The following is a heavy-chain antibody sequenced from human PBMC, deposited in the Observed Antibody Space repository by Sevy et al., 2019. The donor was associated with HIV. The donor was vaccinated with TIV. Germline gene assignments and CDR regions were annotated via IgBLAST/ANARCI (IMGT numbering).Heavy chain of an antibody. CDR3: AIRAYKQWLVELDYFDY. CDR2: IYPGDSDT. Sequence: GESLKISCKGSGYSFTSYWIGWVRQMPGKGLEWMGIIYPGDSDTRYSPSFQGQVTISADKSISTAYLQWSSLKASDTAMYYCAIRAYKQWLVELDYFDYWGQGTLVTVSS. V-gene: IGHV5-51*01. J-gene: IGHJ4*02. D-gene: IGHD6-19*01. CDR1: GYSFTSYW.